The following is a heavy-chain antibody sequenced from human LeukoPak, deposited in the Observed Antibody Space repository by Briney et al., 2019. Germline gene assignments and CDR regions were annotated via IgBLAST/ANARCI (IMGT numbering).Heavy chain of an antibody. J-gene: IGHJ5*02. V-gene: IGHV4-59*01. CDR1: GGSISSYY. CDR3: ARGLRFLEWLFEASWFDP. Sequence: KSSETLSLTCTVSGGSISSYYWSWIRQPPGKGLEWIGYIYYSGSTNYNPSLKSRVTISVDTSKNQFSLKLSSVTAADTAVYYCARGLRFLEWLFEASWFDPWGQGTLVTVSS. D-gene: IGHD3-3*01. CDR2: IYYSGST.